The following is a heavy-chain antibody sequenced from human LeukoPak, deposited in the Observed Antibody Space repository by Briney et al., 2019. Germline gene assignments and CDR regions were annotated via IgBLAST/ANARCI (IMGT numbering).Heavy chain of an antibody. CDR3: TRWDCTTTGCYPFDY. J-gene: IGHJ4*02. D-gene: IGHD2-2*01. V-gene: IGHV3-73*01. CDR2: IRDKANSYAT. CDR1: GFTYSGSA. Sequence: GESLTLSCAASGFTYSGSAIHWVRQASGKGREWGGRIRDKANSYATAYSASVKGRLTISRDESKNTAYLQMSSLKTEDTAVYYCTRWDCTTTGCYPFDYWGQGTLVTVSS.